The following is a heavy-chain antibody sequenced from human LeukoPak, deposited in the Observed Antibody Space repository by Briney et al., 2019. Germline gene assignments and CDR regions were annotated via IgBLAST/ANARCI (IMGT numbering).Heavy chain of an antibody. D-gene: IGHD3-3*01. CDR1: GGSISSDYFC. J-gene: IGHJ6*03. Sequence: PSETLSLTCTVSGGSISSDYFCWSWIPQPPGKAREGFGRICISGSTNYTPSLKIRVTISLDTYKNPLSLTPSSVTAADTAVYNCARVGPGDDYWRGLDHYYMDVWGKGNTVTVSS. V-gene: IGHV4-61*02. CDR3: ARVGPGDDYWRGLDHYYMDV. CDR2: ICISGST.